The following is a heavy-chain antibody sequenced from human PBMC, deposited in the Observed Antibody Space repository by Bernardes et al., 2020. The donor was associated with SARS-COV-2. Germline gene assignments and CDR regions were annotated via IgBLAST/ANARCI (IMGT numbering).Heavy chain of an antibody. Sequence: ASVQVSCKTSGYTFTSYSLSWVRQAPGQGLEWMGWISTYHGTTSYAQSLQGRVTVSTDTSTGTVYMELRSLRSDDTAVYYCARGRFGGDYWGQGTLVIVSS. V-gene: IGHV1-18*04. J-gene: IGHJ4*02. CDR3: ARGRFGGDY. D-gene: IGHD2-15*01. CDR2: ISTYHGTT. CDR1: GYTFTSYS.